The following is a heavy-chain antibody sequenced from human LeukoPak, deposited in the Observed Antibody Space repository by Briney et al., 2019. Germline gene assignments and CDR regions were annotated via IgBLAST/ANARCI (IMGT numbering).Heavy chain of an antibody. CDR2: IIPVFGTA. D-gene: IGHD2-21*01. CDR1: GGTFSSYA. Sequence: GASVKVSCKASGGTFSSYAINWVRQAPGQGLEWMGGIIPVFGTANYAQNFQGRVTIAADESTSTAYMELSSLRSEDTAVYYCARGHRIGYYYYMDVWGKGTTVTVSS. V-gene: IGHV1-69*13. CDR3: ARGHRIGYYYYMDV. J-gene: IGHJ6*03.